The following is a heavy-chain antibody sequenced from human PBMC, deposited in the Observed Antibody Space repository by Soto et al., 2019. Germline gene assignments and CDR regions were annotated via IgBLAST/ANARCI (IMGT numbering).Heavy chain of an antibody. CDR1: GFTVSTKY. CDR3: ARDPWAADY. CDR2: IYSGGST. J-gene: IGHJ4*02. D-gene: IGHD3-16*01. V-gene: IGHV3-66*01. Sequence: SLRLSCAASGFTVSTKYMSWVRQAPGKGLGWVSVIYSGGSTFYADSVRGRFTISRDNSKNTVNLQMNSLRAEDTAVYYCARDPWAADYWGPGTLVNVSS.